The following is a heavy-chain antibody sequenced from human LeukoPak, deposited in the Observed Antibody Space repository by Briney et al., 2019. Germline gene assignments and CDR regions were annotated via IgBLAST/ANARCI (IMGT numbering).Heavy chain of an antibody. D-gene: IGHD6-19*01. CDR2: IYPGDSDT. Sequence: GESLKISCKGSGYTITNYWIGWVRQMPGKGLEWMGIIYPGDSDTRYSPSFQGQVTISADKSIITAYLQWSSLKASDTAMYYCARRSGYSSGWTALDYWGQGTLVTVSS. V-gene: IGHV5-51*01. CDR1: GYTITNYW. CDR3: ARRSGYSSGWTALDY. J-gene: IGHJ4*02.